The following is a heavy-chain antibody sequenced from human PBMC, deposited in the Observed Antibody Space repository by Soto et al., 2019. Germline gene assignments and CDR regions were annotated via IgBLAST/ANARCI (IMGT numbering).Heavy chain of an antibody. CDR2: IYYSGST. V-gene: IGHV4-31*03. J-gene: IGHJ4*02. CDR3: ARVDIVGATTFDY. D-gene: IGHD1-26*01. Sequence: SETLSLTCTVSGGSISSGGYYWSWIRQHPGKGLEWIGYIYYSGSTYYNPSLKSRVTISVDTSKNQFSLKLSSVTAADTAVYYCARVDIVGATTFDYWGQGTLVTVSS. CDR1: GGSISSGGYY.